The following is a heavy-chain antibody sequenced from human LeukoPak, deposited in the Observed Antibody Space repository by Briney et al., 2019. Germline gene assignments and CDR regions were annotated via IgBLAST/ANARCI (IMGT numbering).Heavy chain of an antibody. J-gene: IGHJ3*02. CDR3: ARGSEVGGTEKNALDI. Sequence: ASVKVSCKTSGYTFTGYYIHWVRQAPGQGLEWMVWINPNSVDTRYAQKFQDRVTMTRDTSITTAYMELSGLRSDDTALYYCARGSEVGGTEKNALDIWGQGTMVTVSS. CDR2: INPNSVDT. CDR1: GYTFTGYY. D-gene: IGHD1-26*01. V-gene: IGHV1-2*02.